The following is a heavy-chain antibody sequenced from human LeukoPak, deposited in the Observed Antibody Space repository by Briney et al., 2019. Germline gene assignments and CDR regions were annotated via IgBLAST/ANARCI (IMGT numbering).Heavy chain of an antibody. V-gene: IGHV3-23*01. J-gene: IGHJ4*02. Sequence: GGSLRLSCAASGFTFSSYAMSWVRQAPGKGLEWVSAISGSGGSTYYADSVKGRFTISRDNSKNTLYLQMNSLRAEDTAVYYCATLDSSGWYVGYWGQGTLVTVSS. CDR2: ISGSGGST. CDR1: GFTFSSYA. CDR3: ATLDSSGWYVGY. D-gene: IGHD6-19*01.